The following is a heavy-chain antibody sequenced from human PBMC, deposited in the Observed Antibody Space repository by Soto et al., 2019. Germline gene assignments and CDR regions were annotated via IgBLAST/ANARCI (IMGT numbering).Heavy chain of an antibody. J-gene: IGHJ4*02. CDR3: ARGGSGTYKLDN. V-gene: IGHV3-74*01. D-gene: IGHD3-10*01. Sequence: EVQLVESGGGLLQPGGSLRLSCEASGFTFSSHWMHWVRQTPGKGPVWVSRVNFDGTTTNYADSVKGRLTISRDNAKNTVYLQMNSLRAEDTAVYYCARGGSGTYKLDNWGQGTLVTVS. CDR1: GFTFSSHW. CDR2: VNFDGTTT.